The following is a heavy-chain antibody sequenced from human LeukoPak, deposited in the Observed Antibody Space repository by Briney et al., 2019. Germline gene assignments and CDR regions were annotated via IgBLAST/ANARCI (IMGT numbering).Heavy chain of an antibody. Sequence: SETLSLTCTVSGYSISSGYHWGWIRQPPGKGLEWIGTISHSGSTYYNSSLKSRVTISVDTSKNQFSLKMSSVTAADTAVYYCARHIGYYDFWSGYPSDAFDIWGQGTMVTVSS. CDR1: GYSISSGYH. J-gene: IGHJ3*02. CDR3: ARHIGYYDFWSGYPSDAFDI. V-gene: IGHV4-38-2*02. D-gene: IGHD3-3*01. CDR2: ISHSGST.